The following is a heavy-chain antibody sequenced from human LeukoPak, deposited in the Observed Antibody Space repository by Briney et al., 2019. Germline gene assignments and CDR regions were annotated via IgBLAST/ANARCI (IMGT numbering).Heavy chain of an antibody. CDR3: AREGRYYGSGSHRDGFDI. J-gene: IGHJ3*02. CDR1: GFTFSDYY. D-gene: IGHD3-10*01. CDR2: ISSSGSTI. V-gene: IGHV3-11*04. Sequence: GGSLRLSCAASGFTFSDYYMSWIRQAPGKGLEWVSYISSSGSTIYYADSVKGRFTISRDNAKNSLYLQMNSLTAEDTAIYYCAREGRYYGSGSHRDGFDIWGQGTMVTVSS.